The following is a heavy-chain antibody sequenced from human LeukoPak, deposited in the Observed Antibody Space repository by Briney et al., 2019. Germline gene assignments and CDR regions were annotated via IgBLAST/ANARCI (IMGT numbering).Heavy chain of an antibody. CDR3: ARVYASGSYYRGMDV. Sequence: PGGSLRLSCAASGFTFSSYTMNWVRQAPGKGLEWVSSISSSSSYIYHAESVKGRFNISRDNAKNSLYLQMNSLRAEDTAVYYCARVYASGSYYRGMDVWGQGTTVTVSS. D-gene: IGHD3-10*01. V-gene: IGHV3-21*06. J-gene: IGHJ6*02. CDR2: ISSSSSYI. CDR1: GFTFSSYT.